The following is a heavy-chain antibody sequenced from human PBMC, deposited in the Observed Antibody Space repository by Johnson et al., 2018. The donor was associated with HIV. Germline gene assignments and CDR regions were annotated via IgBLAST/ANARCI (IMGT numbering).Heavy chain of an antibody. CDR2: INSDGSST. V-gene: IGHV3-74*01. J-gene: IGHJ3*01. D-gene: IGHD3-10*01. Sequence: VQLVESGGGLVQPGGSLRLSCVASGFTFSSYWMHWVRQAPGKGLVWVSRINSDGSSTSYADSVKGRFTISRDDSKNTLYLQMNSLRAEDTAVYYCAKDITPYSGAFDLWGQGTMVTVSS. CDR1: GFTFSSYW. CDR3: AKDITPYSGAFDL.